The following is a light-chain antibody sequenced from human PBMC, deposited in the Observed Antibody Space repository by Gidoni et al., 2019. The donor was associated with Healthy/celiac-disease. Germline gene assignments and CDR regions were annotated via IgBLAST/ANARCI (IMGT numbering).Light chain of an antibody. CDR3: QQYNSYSTWT. J-gene: IGKJ1*01. CDR2: DAS. Sequence: DIQMTQSPSTLSASVGDRVHITCRASQSISSWLAWYQQKPGKAPKLLIYDASSLESGVPSRFSGSGSGTEFTLTISSLQPDDFATYYCQQYNSYSTWTFGQGTKVEIK. V-gene: IGKV1-5*01. CDR1: QSISSW.